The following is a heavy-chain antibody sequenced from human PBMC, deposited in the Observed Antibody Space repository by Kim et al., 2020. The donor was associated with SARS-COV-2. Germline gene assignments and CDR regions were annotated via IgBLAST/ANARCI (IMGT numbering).Heavy chain of an antibody. V-gene: IGHV3-11*03. D-gene: IGHD3-10*01. CDR3: ASQYYGSGSYYAYYYYGMDV. CDR2: ISSSSSYT. Sequence: GGSLRLSCAASGFTFSDYYMSWIRQAPGKGLEWVSYISSSSSYTNYADSVKGRFTISRDNAKNSLYLQMNSLRAEDTAVYYCASQYYGSGSYYAYYYYGMDVWGQGTTVTVS. J-gene: IGHJ6*02. CDR1: GFTFSDYY.